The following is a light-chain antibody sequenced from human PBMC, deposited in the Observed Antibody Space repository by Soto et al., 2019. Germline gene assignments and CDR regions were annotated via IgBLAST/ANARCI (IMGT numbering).Light chain of an antibody. CDR3: QQYGSSRIT. J-gene: IGKJ5*01. CDR1: QSVSSGY. CDR2: GAS. V-gene: IGKV3-20*01. Sequence: EIVLTRSPGTLSLSPGERATLSCRASQSVSSGYLAWYQQKFGQAPRLLIYGASSRAAGTPDRFSGSGSGTDFTLTISRLEPEDFAVYYCQQYGSSRITFGQGTRLEIK.